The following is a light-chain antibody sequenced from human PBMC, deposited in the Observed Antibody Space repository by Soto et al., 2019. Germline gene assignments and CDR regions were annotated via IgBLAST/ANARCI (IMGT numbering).Light chain of an antibody. CDR3: QQYNTSSRT. V-gene: IGKV1-5*03. J-gene: IGKJ1*01. CDR1: QSISSS. CDR2: RAS. Sequence: DIQMTQSPSTLSASVGDRVTITCRASQSISSSLAWYQKKPGKAPNLLIYRASSLQSGVPSRFSGSGSGTEFTLTISSLQPDDFATYYCQQYNTSSRTFGQGTKVDI.